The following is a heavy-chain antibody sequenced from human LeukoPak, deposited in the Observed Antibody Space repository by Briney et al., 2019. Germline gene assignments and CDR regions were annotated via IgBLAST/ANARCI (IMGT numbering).Heavy chain of an antibody. Sequence: PGGSLRLSCAASGFTFSTYAMSWARQIPGKGLEWVSAISGSDDGTYYADSVKGRFTISRDNSRNTLYLQINTLRAEDTAVYFCAKSPVSSCRGSFCYPFDYWGQGNLVTVSS. V-gene: IGHV3-23*01. D-gene: IGHD2-15*01. CDR1: GFTFSTYA. CDR2: ISGSDDGT. CDR3: AKSPVSSCRGSFCYPFDY. J-gene: IGHJ4*02.